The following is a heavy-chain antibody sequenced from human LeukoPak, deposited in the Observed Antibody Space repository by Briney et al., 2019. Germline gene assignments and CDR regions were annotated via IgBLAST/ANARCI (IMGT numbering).Heavy chain of an antibody. CDR2: IRYDGSET. CDR3: ASATGDKGGYFDS. Sequence: GGSLRLSCAASGFNFGGYWMSWARHAPGKGLERVANIRYDGSETFYGDSVKGRFTVSRDNAKNSLYLQMNSLRVEDTGVYYCASATGDKGGYFDSWGQGAQVTVSS. V-gene: IGHV3-7*01. D-gene: IGHD7-27*01. J-gene: IGHJ4*02. CDR1: GFNFGGYW.